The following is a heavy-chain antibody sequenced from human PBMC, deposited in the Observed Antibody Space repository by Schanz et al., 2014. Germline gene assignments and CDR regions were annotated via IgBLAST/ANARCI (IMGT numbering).Heavy chain of an antibody. D-gene: IGHD3-3*01. CDR1: GFTASSHS. V-gene: IGHV3-7*01. Sequence: EVQLVESGGGLVKPGGSLRLSCGVSGFTASSHSMNWVRQDPGKGLEWVANIKKDGSEIYYGDSVTGRITISRDNAKMSLFLQMNRLRPEDAAVYYCARGRVLESWGQGTLVTVSS. CDR3: ARGRVLES. CDR2: IKKDGSEI. J-gene: IGHJ5*02.